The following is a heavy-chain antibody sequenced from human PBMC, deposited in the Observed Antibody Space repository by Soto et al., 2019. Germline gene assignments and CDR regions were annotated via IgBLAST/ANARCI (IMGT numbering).Heavy chain of an antibody. CDR1: GGTFSSYA. CDR2: IIPIFGTA. Sequence: QVQLVQSGAEVEKPGSSVKVSCKASGGTFSSYAISWVRQAPGQGLEWMGGIIPIFGTANYAQKFQGRVTITADESTSTAYMELSSLRSEDTAVYYCARALPPPAYCGGDCLYYYYGMDVWGQGTTVTVSS. CDR3: ARALPPPAYCGGDCLYYYYGMDV. V-gene: IGHV1-69*01. J-gene: IGHJ6*02. D-gene: IGHD2-21*02.